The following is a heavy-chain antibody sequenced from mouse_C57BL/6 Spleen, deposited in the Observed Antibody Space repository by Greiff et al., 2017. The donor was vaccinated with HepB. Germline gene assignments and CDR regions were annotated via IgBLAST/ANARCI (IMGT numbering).Heavy chain of an antibody. Sequence: VQLQQSGAELVRPGASVTLSCKASGYTFTDYEMHWVKKTPVHGLEWIGAIDPETGGTAYNQKFKGKAILTADKSSSKAYMELRSLTSEDSAVYYCTRGREIYYCGWTYAGWGQGALVTVAA. CDR3: TRGREIYYCGWTYAG. D-gene: IGHD1-1*01. CDR2: IDPETGGT. CDR1: GYTFTDYE. J-gene: IGHJ3*01. V-gene: IGHV1-15*01.